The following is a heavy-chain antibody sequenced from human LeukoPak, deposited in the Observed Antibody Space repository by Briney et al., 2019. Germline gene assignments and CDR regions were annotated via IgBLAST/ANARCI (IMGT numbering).Heavy chain of an antibody. CDR3: AKAKYDILTGYPWGYFDY. J-gene: IGHJ4*02. CDR2: ISGSGGST. V-gene: IGHV3-23*01. CDR1: EFTFSSYA. Sequence: GGSLRLSCAASEFTFSSYAMNWVRQAPGKGLEWVSAISGSGGSTYYADSVKGRFAISGDNSKNTLYLQMNSLRAEDTAVYYCAKAKYDILTGYPWGYFDYWGQGTLVTVSS. D-gene: IGHD3-9*01.